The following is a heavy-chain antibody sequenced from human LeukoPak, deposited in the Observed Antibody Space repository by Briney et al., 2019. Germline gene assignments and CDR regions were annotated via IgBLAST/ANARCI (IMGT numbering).Heavy chain of an antibody. CDR2: IYYSGST. D-gene: IGHD5-12*01. CDR3: ARLGYSGYDLDY. CDR1: GGSISSYY. Sequence: SETLSLTCTVSGGSISSYYWSWIRQPPGKGLEWIGYIYYSGSTNYNPSLKSRVTISVDTSKNQFSLKLSSVTAADTAVYYCARLGYSGYDLDYWGQGTLVTVSS. J-gene: IGHJ4*02. V-gene: IGHV4-59*08.